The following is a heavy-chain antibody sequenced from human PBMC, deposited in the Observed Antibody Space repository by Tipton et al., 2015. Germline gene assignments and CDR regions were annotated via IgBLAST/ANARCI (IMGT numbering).Heavy chain of an antibody. CDR3: ARFRYYDILTGPIPYGMDV. J-gene: IGHJ6*02. V-gene: IGHV3-11*01. CDR2: ISSSGITI. Sequence: SLRLSCAASGFTFSDYYMSWIRQAPGKGLEWVSYISSSGITIYYADSVKGRFTISRDNAKNSLYLQMNSLRAEDTAVYYCARFRYYDILTGPIPYGMDVWGQGTTVTVSS. CDR1: GFTFSDYY. D-gene: IGHD3-9*01.